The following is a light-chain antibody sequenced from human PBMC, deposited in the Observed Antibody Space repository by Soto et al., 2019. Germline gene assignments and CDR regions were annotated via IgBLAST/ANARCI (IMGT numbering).Light chain of an antibody. CDR2: GAS. Sequence: EIVLTQSPGILLLSPGERATVSCRASQSVSSSYLAWYQQKPGQAPRLLIYGASSRATGIPDRFSGSGSGTDLTLTISRLEPEDFAVYYCQQYGRSRWTFGQGTKVEIK. CDR1: QSVSSSY. CDR3: QQYGRSRWT. V-gene: IGKV3-20*01. J-gene: IGKJ1*01.